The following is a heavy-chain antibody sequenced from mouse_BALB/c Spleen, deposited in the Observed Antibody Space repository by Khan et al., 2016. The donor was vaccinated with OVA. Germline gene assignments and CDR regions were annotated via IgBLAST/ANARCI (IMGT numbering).Heavy chain of an antibody. CDR3: TRNDYDRGGLYAVDY. CDR2: INTETGEP. V-gene: IGHV9-2-1*01. CDR1: GYTFTDYS. D-gene: IGHD2-4*01. J-gene: IGHJ4*01. Sequence: QIQLVQSGPELKKPGETVKISCTASGYTFTDYSMQWVKQAPGKGLKWVGWINTETGEPTYADDFKGRFAFSLETSASTAYLQINNLKNEDTATYFWTRNDYDRGGLYAVDYWGQGSSVTVSS.